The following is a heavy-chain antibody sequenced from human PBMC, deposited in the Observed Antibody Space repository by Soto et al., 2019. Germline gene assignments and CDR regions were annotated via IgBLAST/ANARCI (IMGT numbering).Heavy chain of an antibody. J-gene: IGHJ4*02. CDR2: ISAYNGNT. CDR3: ARATSSSFGVADY. V-gene: IGHV1-18*01. CDR1: GYTFTSYG. D-gene: IGHD6-6*01. Sequence: ASVKVSCKASGYTFTSYGISWVRQAPGQGLEWMGWISAYNGNTNYAQKLQGRVTMTIDTSKSTAYMELENLGSYDTAVYYCARATSSSFGVADYWGQGTLVTVSS.